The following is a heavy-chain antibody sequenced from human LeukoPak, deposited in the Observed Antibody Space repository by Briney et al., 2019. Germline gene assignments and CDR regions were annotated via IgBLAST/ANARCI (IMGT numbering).Heavy chain of an antibody. CDR2: ITGSGGRT. V-gene: IGHV3-23*01. J-gene: IGHJ1*01. D-gene: IGHD2-21*02. CDR3: VKEKLAYCGGDCFGEYFQD. CDR1: GITFDSYA. Sequence: GXXLRLSCAAAGITFDSYAMSWVRQAPGKGLEWISVITGSGGRTSYADSVKGRVIITRNNSKNTLHLQMHSLRAEDTAVYYCVKEKLAYCGGDCFGEYFQDWGQGTLVTVSS.